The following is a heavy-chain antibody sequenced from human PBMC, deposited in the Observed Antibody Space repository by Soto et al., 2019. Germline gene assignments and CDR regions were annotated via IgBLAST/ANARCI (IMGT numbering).Heavy chain of an antibody. J-gene: IGHJ6*02. CDR2: INHSGST. Sequence: SQTLSLTCAVYGGSFIGYYWSWILQPPWKGLEWIGEINHSGSTNYNPSLKSRVTISVDTSKNQFSLKLSSVTAADTAVYYCARGHGSGSYDLVYYYGMDVWGQGTTVTVSS. CDR1: GGSFIGYY. V-gene: IGHV4-34*01. D-gene: IGHD3-10*01. CDR3: ARGHGSGSYDLVYYYGMDV.